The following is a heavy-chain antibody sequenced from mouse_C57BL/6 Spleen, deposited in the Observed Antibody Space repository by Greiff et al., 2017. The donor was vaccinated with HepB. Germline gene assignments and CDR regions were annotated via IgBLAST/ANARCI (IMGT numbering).Heavy chain of an antibody. J-gene: IGHJ2*01. D-gene: IGHD1-1*01. CDR3: TRNYGSISGFDY. CDR2: IDPETGGT. CDR1: GYTFTDYE. Sequence: QVQLQQSGAELVRPGASVTLSCKASGYTFTDYEMHWVKQTPVHGLGWIGAIDPETGGTAYNQKFKGKAILTAEKSSSTAYMELRSLTSEGSAVYYCTRNYGSISGFDYWGQCTTLTLSS. V-gene: IGHV1-15*01.